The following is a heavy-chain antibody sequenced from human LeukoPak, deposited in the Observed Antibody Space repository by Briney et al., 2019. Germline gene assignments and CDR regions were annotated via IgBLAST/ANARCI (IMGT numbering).Heavy chain of an antibody. D-gene: IGHD2-15*01. CDR1: GGSISSYY. CDR2: IYYSGST. CDR3: ARMRGGGIGYHYYVDV. V-gene: IGHV4-59*12. J-gene: IGHJ6*03. Sequence: PSETLSLTCTVSGGSISSYYWSWIRQPPGKGLEWIGYIYYSGSTNYNPSLKSRVTISVDTSKNQFSLKLTSVTAADTAVYYCARMRGGGIGYHYYVDVWGKGTTVIVSS.